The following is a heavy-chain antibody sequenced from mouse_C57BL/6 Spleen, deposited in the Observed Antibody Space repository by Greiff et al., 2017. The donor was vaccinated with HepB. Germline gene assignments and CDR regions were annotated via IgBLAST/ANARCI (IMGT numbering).Heavy chain of an antibody. V-gene: IGHV5-6*01. CDR3: ARHVPFITTGYFDV. CDR2: ISSGGSYT. J-gene: IGHJ1*03. CDR1: GFTFSSYG. Sequence: EVQRVESGGDLVKPGGSLKLSCAASGFTFSSYGMSWVRQTPDKRLEWVATISSGGSYTYYPDSVKGRFTISRDNAKNTLYLQMSSLKSEDTAMYYCARHVPFITTGYFDVWGTGTTVTVSS. D-gene: IGHD1-1*01.